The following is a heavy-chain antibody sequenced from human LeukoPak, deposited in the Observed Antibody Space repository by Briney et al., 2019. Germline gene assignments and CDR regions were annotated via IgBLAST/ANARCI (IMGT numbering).Heavy chain of an antibody. CDR2: INPSGGST. CDR3: ARNYYESSGYYSGLDY. Sequence: SSVKVSCKASGDTSTSYYMHWVRQAPGQGLEWMGIINPSGGSTSYAQKFQGRVTMTRDTSTSTVYMELSSLRSEDTAVYYCARNYYESSGYYSGLDYWGQGTLVTVSS. CDR1: GDTSTSYY. V-gene: IGHV1-46*01. D-gene: IGHD3-22*01. J-gene: IGHJ4*02.